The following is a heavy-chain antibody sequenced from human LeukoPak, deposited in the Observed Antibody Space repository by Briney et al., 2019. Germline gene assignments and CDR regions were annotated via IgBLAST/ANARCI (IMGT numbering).Heavy chain of an antibody. CDR2: INHSGST. Sequence: TSETLSLTCAVYGGSFSGYYWSWIRQPPGKGLEWIGEINHSGSTNYNPSLKSRVTISVDTSKNQFSLKLSSVTAADTAVYYCAGLPWLDYWGQGTLVTVSS. CDR3: AGLPWLDY. J-gene: IGHJ4*02. CDR1: GGSFSGYY. D-gene: IGHD3-22*01. V-gene: IGHV4-34*01.